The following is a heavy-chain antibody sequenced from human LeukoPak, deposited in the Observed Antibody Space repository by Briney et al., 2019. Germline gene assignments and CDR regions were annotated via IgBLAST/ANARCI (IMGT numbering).Heavy chain of an antibody. D-gene: IGHD5-18*01. Sequence: SETLSLTCTVSGGSISSYYWSWIRQPAGKGLEWIGRIYTSGSTNYNPSLKSRVTISVDTSKNQFSLKLSSVTAADTAVYYCARQRVRSYGYSVYYFDYWGQGTLVTVSS. CDR3: ARQRVRSYGYSVYYFDY. CDR2: IYTSGST. J-gene: IGHJ4*02. CDR1: GGSISSYY. V-gene: IGHV4-4*07.